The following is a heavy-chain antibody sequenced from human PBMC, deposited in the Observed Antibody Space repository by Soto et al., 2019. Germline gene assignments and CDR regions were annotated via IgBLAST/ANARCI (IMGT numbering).Heavy chain of an antibody. D-gene: IGHD2-15*01. V-gene: IGHV1-2*04. J-gene: IGHJ5*02. CDR3: ARVRCSGGSCYSVLDP. CDR2: INPNSGGT. CDR1: GYTFSGYY. Sequence: GASVKVSCKASGYTFSGYYMHWVRQAPGQGLEWMGWINPNSGGTNYAQKFQGWVTMTRDTSISTAYMELSRLRSDDTAVYYCARVRCSGGSCYSVLDPWGQGTLVTVSS.